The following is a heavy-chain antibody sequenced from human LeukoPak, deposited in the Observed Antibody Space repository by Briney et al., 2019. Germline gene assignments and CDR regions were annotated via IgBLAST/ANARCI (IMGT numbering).Heavy chain of an antibody. CDR2: VSGNGDQT. D-gene: IGHD3-22*01. J-gene: IGHJ3*02. Sequence: PGGSLRLSCAASGFTFSNYAMSWVRQAPGKGLECISAVSGNGDQTFHADSVKGRFTISRDNSKNTLYLQMNSLRAEDTAVYYCASLADWYYYDDSGYPLGAFDIWGQGTMVTVSS. CDR1: GFTFSNYA. V-gene: IGHV3-23*01. CDR3: ASLADWYYYDDSGYPLGAFDI.